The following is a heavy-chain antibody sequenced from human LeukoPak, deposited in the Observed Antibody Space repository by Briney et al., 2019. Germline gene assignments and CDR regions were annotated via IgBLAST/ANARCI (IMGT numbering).Heavy chain of an antibody. D-gene: IGHD2-15*01. Sequence: GASVKVSCKASGYTFTSYYMHWVRQAPGQGLEWMGILNPSGGSTSYAQKFQGRVTMTRDMSTSTVYMELSSLRSEDTAVYYCARDMCSGGSCYEDYYFDYWGQGTLVTVSS. V-gene: IGHV1-46*01. CDR3: ARDMCSGGSCYEDYYFDY. CDR2: LNPSGGST. CDR1: GYTFTSYY. J-gene: IGHJ4*02.